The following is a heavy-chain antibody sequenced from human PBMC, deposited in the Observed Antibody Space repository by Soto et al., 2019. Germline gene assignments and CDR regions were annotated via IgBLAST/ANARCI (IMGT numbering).Heavy chain of an antibody. CDR3: AKLPQYETLTGHLNYFDY. Sequence: EVQLLESGGGLVQPGGSLRLSCAASGFTFSSYALSWVRQAPGKGLEWVSSVSGSGGSTYYADSVKGRFTISRDNSKNTLYLQMNSLRAEDPAVYFCAKLPQYETLTGHLNYFDYWGPGILVTVSS. CDR1: GFTFSSYA. D-gene: IGHD3-9*01. CDR2: VSGSGGST. V-gene: IGHV3-23*01. J-gene: IGHJ4*02.